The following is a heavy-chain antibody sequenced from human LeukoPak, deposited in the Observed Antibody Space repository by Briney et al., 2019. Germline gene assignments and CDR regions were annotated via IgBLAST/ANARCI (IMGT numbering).Heavy chain of an antibody. Sequence: KPSETMSLTCTVSGGSISSSSYYWGWIRQPPRKGLEWIGSIYYSGSTYYNPSLKSRVTISVDTSKNQFSLKLSSVTAADTAVYYCARDGVENVAVADLTWFDSWGQGALVIVSS. J-gene: IGHJ5*01. CDR2: IYYSGST. D-gene: IGHD6-19*01. CDR3: ARDGVENVAVADLTWFDS. V-gene: IGHV4-39*07. CDR1: GGSISSSSYY.